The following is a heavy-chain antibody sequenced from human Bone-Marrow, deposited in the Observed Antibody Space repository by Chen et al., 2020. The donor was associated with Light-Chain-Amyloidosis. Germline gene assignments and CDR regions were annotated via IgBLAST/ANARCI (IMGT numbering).Heavy chain of an antibody. J-gene: IGHJ4*02. CDR3: ARRRDGYNCDY. CDR2: IYPDDSDA. CDR1: GYTFPNYW. Sequence: EVQLEQSGPEVKTPGESLKISCKGPGYTFPNYWIGWVRQMPGKGLEGLGVIYPDDSDARYSPSFEGQVTISADKSIPTAYLQWRSLKASDTAMYYCARRRDGYNCDYWGQGTLVTVSS. V-gene: IGHV5-51*01. D-gene: IGHD5-12*01.